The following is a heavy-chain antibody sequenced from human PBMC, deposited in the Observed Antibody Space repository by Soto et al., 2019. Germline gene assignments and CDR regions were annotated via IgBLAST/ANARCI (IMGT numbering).Heavy chain of an antibody. CDR2: INHSGST. V-gene: IGHV4-34*01. CDR1: GGSFSGYY. CDR3: ARGRGAWLRSPAQFDY. J-gene: IGHJ4*02. Sequence: QVQLQQWGAGLLKPSETLSLTCAVYGGSFSGYYWSWIRQPPGKGLEWIGEINHSGSTNYNPSLKGRVTISVDTSKNQFSLKLSSVTAADTAVYYCARGRGAWLRSPAQFDYWGQGTLVTVPS. D-gene: IGHD5-12*01.